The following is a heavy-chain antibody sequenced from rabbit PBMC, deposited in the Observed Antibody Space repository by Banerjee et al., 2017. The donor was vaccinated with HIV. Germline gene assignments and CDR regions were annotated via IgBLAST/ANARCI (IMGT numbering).Heavy chain of an antibody. CDR3: AREESDGGDAGAGYPTRLDL. CDR1: GFSFSSSYT. Sequence: QSLEESGGDLVKPGAALTLTCTASGFSFSSSYTMCWVRQAPGKGLEWIGCINTGTSGRTYYASWAKGRFTISKTSSTTVTLQMTSLTAADTATYFCAREESDGGDAGAGYPTRLDLWGPGTLVTVS. V-gene: IGHV1S40*01. CDR2: INTGTSGRT. J-gene: IGHJ3*01. D-gene: IGHD4-2*01.